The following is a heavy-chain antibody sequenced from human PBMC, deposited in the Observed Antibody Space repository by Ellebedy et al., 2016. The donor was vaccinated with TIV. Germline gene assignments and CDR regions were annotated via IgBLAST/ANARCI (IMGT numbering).Heavy chain of an antibody. CDR1: GGSISSGGYY. Sequence: LRLXXTVSGGSISSGGYYWSWIRQHPGKGLEWIGYIYYSGSTYYNPSLKSRFTISVDTSKNQFSLKLSSVTAADTAVYYCARASWILEWLSIGYFDLWGRGTLVTVSS. CDR2: IYYSGST. D-gene: IGHD3-3*01. CDR3: ARASWILEWLSIGYFDL. V-gene: IGHV4-31*03. J-gene: IGHJ2*01.